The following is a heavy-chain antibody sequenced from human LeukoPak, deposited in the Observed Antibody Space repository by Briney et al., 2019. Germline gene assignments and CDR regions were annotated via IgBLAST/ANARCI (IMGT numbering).Heavy chain of an antibody. CDR3: ARDRYGDYVPDY. V-gene: IGHV3-48*02. D-gene: IGHD4-17*01. J-gene: IGHJ4*02. Sequence: GGSLRLSCAASGFTFSSYSMNWVRQAPGKGLEWVSYISSSSSTTYYADSVKGRFTISRDIAKNSLYLQMNSLRDEDTAVYYCARDRYGDYVPDYWGQGTLVTVSS. CDR1: GFTFSSYS. CDR2: ISSSSSTT.